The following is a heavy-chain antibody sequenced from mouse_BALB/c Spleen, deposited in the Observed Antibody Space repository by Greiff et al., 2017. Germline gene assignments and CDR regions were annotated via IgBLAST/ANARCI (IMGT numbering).Heavy chain of an antibody. CDR2: IWAGGST. D-gene: IGHD2-14*01. CDR1: GFSLTSYG. Sequence: VKVVESGPGLVAPSQSLSITCTVSGFSLTSYGVHWVRQPPGKGLEWLGVIWAGGSTNYNSALMSRLSISKDNSKSQVFLKMNSLQTDDTAMYYCARENYRYDGYAMDYWGQGTSVTVSS. CDR3: ARENYRYDGYAMDY. V-gene: IGHV2-9*02. J-gene: IGHJ4*01.